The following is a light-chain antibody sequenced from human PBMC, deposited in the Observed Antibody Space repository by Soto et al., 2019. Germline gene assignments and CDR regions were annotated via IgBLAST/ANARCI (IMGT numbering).Light chain of an antibody. CDR2: GAS. CDR1: QSIDSD. J-gene: IGKJ1*01. V-gene: IGKV3-15*01. CDR3: QQYSHWRT. Sequence: EIMMTQSPANVSVFPGERATLSCRASQSIDSDLAWYQQKPGHVPRLLIYGASTRATGVPARFSGSGSGTDFTRTIISLQSDDFAGYYCQQYSHWRTFGPGTKVEIK.